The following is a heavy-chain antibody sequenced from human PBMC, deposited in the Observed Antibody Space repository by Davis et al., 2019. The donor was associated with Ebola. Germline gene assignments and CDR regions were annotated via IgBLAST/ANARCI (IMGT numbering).Heavy chain of an antibody. CDR3: APQPYSSSWYFDY. Sequence: MPSETLSLTCAVYGGSFSGYYWSWIRQPPGKGLEWIGEINHSGSTNYNPSLKSRVTISVDTSKNQFSLKLSSVTAADTAVYYCAPQPYSSSWYFDYWGQGTLVTVSS. CDR2: INHSGST. D-gene: IGHD6-13*01. CDR1: GGSFSGYY. J-gene: IGHJ4*02. V-gene: IGHV4-34*01.